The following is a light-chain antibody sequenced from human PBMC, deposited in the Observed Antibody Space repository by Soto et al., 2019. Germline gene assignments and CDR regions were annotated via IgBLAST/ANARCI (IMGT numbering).Light chain of an antibody. J-gene: IGLJ2*01. CDR3: QTWGTGFVV. V-gene: IGLV4-69*01. CDR1: SAHSSYA. CDR2: LNSDGSH. Sequence: QSVLTQSPSASASLGPSVKLTCTRSSAHSSYAIACHQQQPEKGPRYLMKLNSDGSHSKGDAIPDRFSGSSSGAERYLTIASLQSEDEADYYCQTWGTGFVVFGGGTKLTVL.